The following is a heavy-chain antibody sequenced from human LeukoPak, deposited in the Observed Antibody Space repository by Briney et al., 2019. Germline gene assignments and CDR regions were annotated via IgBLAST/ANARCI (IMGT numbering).Heavy chain of an antibody. V-gene: IGHV1-69*06. J-gene: IGHJ4*02. CDR3: ARAIRDGSGSYYIDY. CDR2: IIPIFGTA. CDR1: GGTFSSYA. D-gene: IGHD3-10*01. Sequence: SVKVSCKASGGTFSSYAISWVRQAPGQGLEWMGGIIPIFGTANYAQKFQGRVTITADKSTSTAYMELSSLRSEDTAVYYCARAIRDGSGSYYIDYWGQGTLVTVSS.